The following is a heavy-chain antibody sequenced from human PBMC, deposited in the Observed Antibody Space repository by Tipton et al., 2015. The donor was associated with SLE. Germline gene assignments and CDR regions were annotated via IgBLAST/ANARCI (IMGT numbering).Heavy chain of an antibody. V-gene: IGHV4-30-2*01. Sequence: TLSLTCAVSGGSISSGGYSWSWIRQPPGKGLEWIGYIYHSGSTYYNPSLKSRVTISVDRSKNQFSLKLSSVTAADTAVYYCARYCSSTSCNSQYYFDYWGQGNLVTVSS. J-gene: IGHJ4*02. CDR3: ARYCSSTSCNSQYYFDY. CDR2: IYHSGST. D-gene: IGHD2-2*01. CDR1: GGSISSGGYS.